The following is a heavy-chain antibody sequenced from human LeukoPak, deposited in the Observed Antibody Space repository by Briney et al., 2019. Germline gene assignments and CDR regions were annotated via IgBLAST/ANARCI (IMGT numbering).Heavy chain of an antibody. V-gene: IGHV4-34*01. CDR2: INHSGST. J-gene: IGHJ4*02. Sequence: SETLSLTCAVYGGSFSGYYWSWIRQPPGKGLEWIGEINHSGSTNYSPSLKSRVTISVDTSKNQFSLKLSSVTAADTAVYYCASTPLYSNYFDYWGQGTLVTVSS. CDR3: ASTPLYSNYFDY. CDR1: GGSFSGYY. D-gene: IGHD4-11*01.